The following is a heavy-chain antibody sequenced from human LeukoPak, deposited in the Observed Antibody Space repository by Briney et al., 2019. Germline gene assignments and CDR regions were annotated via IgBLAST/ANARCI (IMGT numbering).Heavy chain of an antibody. CDR3: ARVVVVTSTHWYFDL. V-gene: IGHV5-51*01. Sequence: GGSLKISCEASGYIFPNYCIGWVRQVPGKGLDWMGLIHPGDSDTRYSPSFQGQVTISVDKSITTAYLQWSSLQASDTAIYFCARVVVVTSTHWYFDLWGRGSLVTVFS. D-gene: IGHD2-21*02. J-gene: IGHJ2*01. CDR1: GYIFPNYC. CDR2: IHPGDSDT.